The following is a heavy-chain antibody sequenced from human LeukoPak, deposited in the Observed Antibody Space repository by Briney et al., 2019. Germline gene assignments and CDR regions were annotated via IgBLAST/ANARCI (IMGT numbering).Heavy chain of an antibody. Sequence: PRGSLRLSCAASGFTFSNYWMSWVRQAPGKGLEWVANIYQDGSGKYYVDSVKGRFAISRDNANNSLYLQMNGLRAEDTAVYYCATDSFSYGHDDAFDIWGQGTLVTVSS. CDR2: IYQDGSGK. CDR3: ATDSFSYGHDDAFDI. J-gene: IGHJ3*02. CDR1: GFTFSNYW. V-gene: IGHV3-7*04. D-gene: IGHD5-18*01.